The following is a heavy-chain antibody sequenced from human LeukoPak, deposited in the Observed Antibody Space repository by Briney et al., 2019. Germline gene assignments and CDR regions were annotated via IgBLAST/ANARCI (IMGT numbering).Heavy chain of an antibody. CDR1: GFTFSSYG. CDR2: ISYDGRDK. Sequence: GTSLRLSCAASGFTFSSYGMHWVRQAPGKGLEWVAFISYDGRDKYYAASVKGRFTISRDNPKDTLYLQMNSLRAADTAVYYCAKDYDYVWGSFRHIDYWGQGTLVTVSS. V-gene: IGHV3-30*18. D-gene: IGHD3-16*02. CDR3: AKDYDYVWGSFRHIDY. J-gene: IGHJ4*02.